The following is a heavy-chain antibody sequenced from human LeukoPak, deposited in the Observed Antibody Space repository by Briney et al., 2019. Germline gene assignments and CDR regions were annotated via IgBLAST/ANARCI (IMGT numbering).Heavy chain of an antibody. CDR2: IYTSGST. CDR1: GNSFGDYY. D-gene: IGHD3-10*01. V-gene: IGHV4-4*07. CDR3: TRDSGTTGEVKFDP. J-gene: IGHJ5*02. Sequence: NPSETLSLTCTVSGNSFGDYYWSWIRQPAGKGLEWIGRIYTSGSTTYNPSLKSRVTMSVDTSKSQFSLNLMSVTAADTAVYYCTRDSGTTGEVKFDPWGQGTLVTVSP.